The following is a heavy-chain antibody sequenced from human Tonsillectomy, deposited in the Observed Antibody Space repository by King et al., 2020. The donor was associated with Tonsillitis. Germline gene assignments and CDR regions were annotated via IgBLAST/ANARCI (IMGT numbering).Heavy chain of an antibody. Sequence: VQLVESGGGLVQPGGSLKLSCAASGFTFSGSAMHWVRQASGKGLEWVGRIRSKANTYATAYTASVKGRFTISRDDSKNTAYLLMNSLKTEDTAVDYCTTNGRGYSTGWVFDYWGQGTLVTVSS. CDR1: GFTFSGSA. D-gene: IGHD6-19*01. CDR2: IRSKANTYAT. J-gene: IGHJ4*02. V-gene: IGHV3-73*01. CDR3: TTNGRGYSTGWVFDY.